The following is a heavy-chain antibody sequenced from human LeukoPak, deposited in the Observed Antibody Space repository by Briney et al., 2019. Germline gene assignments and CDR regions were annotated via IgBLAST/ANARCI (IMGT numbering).Heavy chain of an antibody. Sequence: GGSLRLSCAASGFTFSSYSMNWVRQAPGKGLEWVSSISRSSSYIDYADSVKGRFTISRDNAKNSLYPQMNSLRAEDTALYYCGREGNDYDYWGRGPLVTVSA. D-gene: IGHD1-1*01. CDR1: GFTFSSYS. V-gene: IGHV3-21*01. J-gene: IGHJ4*02. CDR2: ISRSSSYI. CDR3: GREGNDYDY.